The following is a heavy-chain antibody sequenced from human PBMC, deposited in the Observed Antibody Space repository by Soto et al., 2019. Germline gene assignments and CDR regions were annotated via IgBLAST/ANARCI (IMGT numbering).Heavy chain of an antibody. V-gene: IGHV3-23*01. CDR1: GFTFSSYA. CDR3: AKGTPMRIAS. CDR2: ISGSGGIT. Sequence: EVRLLESGGDSVQPGGSLRLSCAASGFTFSSYALKWVRQAPGKGLEWVSSISGSGGITYYADSVKGRFIISRDNSKNTLYLQMNSLRAEDTAVYYCAKGTPMRIASWGQGTLVTVSS. D-gene: IGHD2-21*01. J-gene: IGHJ5*02.